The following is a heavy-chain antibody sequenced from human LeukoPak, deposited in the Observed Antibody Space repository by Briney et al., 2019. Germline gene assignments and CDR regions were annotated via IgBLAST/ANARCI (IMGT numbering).Heavy chain of an antibody. V-gene: IGHV3-23*01. D-gene: IGHD5-24*01. Sequence: HPGGSLRLSCAASGFTLSSFAMSWVRQAPGSGVEGVSGISGSGEYTYYADSVKGRFTISRDNSKNTLYLQMNSLRVEDTAVYYCTNGGRQFVLSEYLGQGTLVTVTS. CDR3: TNGGRQFVLSEY. CDR1: GFTLSSFA. J-gene: IGHJ4*02. CDR2: ISGSGEYT.